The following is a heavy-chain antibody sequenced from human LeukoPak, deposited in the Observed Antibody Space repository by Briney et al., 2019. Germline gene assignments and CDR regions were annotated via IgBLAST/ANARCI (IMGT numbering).Heavy chain of an antibody. D-gene: IGHD2-2*03. J-gene: IGHJ4*02. Sequence: SGGSLRLSCAASGFTFSSYSMNWVRQAPGKGLEWVSSISISSSYIYYADSVKGRLTISRDNAKNSLYLQMNSLRAEDTAVYFCARGRSGYCSTTSCSRPPDYWGQGTLVTVSS. CDR2: ISISSSYI. V-gene: IGHV3-21*01. CDR1: GFTFSSYS. CDR3: ARGRSGYCSTTSCSRPPDY.